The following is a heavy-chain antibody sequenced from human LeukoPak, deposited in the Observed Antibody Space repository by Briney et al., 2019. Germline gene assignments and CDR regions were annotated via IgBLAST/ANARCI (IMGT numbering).Heavy chain of an antibody. Sequence: KAGGSLRLSCAASGFTFSNAWMSWVRQGPGKGLEWVGRIKSKSDGGTTDYAAPVKGRFTISRDDSKNTLYQQMNSLQTEDTAVYYCTTNRRFCSGGIRHVDAFEIWGQGTMVTVSS. J-gene: IGHJ3*02. D-gene: IGHD2-15*01. CDR3: TTNRRFCSGGIRHVDAFEI. CDR2: IKSKSDGGTT. V-gene: IGHV3-15*01. CDR1: GFTFSNAW.